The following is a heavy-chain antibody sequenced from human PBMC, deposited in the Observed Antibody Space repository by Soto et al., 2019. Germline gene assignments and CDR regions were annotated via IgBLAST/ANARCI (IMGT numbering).Heavy chain of an antibody. CDR1: GFTFSSYA. Sequence: HPGGSLRLSCAASGFTFSSYAMSWVRQAPGKGLEWVSAISGSGGSTYYADSVKGRFTISRDNSKNTLYLQMNSLRAEDTAVYYCAKDLTRRYSNYEYYYYYYGMDVWGQGTTVTVSS. J-gene: IGHJ6*02. V-gene: IGHV3-23*01. CDR3: AKDLTRRYSNYEYYYYYYGMDV. CDR2: ISGSGGST. D-gene: IGHD4-4*01.